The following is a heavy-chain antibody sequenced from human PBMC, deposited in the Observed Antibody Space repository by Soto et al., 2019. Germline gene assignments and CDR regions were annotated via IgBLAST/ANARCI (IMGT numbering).Heavy chain of an antibody. V-gene: IGHV1-8*01. CDR3: ARVLADCSSTSCYTYDAFDI. D-gene: IGHD2-2*02. CDR1: GYTFTSYD. J-gene: IGHJ3*02. Sequence: ASGKVSCKASGYTFTSYDINWVRQATGQGLEWMGWMNPNSGNTGYAQKFQGRVTMTRNTSISTAYMELSSLRSEDTAVYYCARVLADCSSTSCYTYDAFDIWGQGTMVTVSS. CDR2: MNPNSGNT.